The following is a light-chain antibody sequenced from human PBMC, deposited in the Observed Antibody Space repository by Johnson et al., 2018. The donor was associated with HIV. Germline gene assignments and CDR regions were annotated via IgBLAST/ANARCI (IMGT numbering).Light chain of an antibody. Sequence: QSVLTQSPSVSAAPGQKVTISCSGSSSNIGNNYVSWYQQLPGTAPKFLIYDNNKRPSGIPDRFSGSTSATSATLGITGLQTGDEADYYCGTWDSSLSQGVFGTGTKVTVL. J-gene: IGLJ1*01. CDR3: GTWDSSLSQGV. CDR1: SSNIGNNY. V-gene: IGLV1-51*01. CDR2: DNN.